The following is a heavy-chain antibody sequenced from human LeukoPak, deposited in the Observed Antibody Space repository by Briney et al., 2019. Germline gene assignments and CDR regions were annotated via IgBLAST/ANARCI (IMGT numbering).Heavy chain of an antibody. D-gene: IGHD3-16*01. CDR2: IYHSGST. CDR3: ARVWGDQSSFDY. Sequence: SSETPSLTCAVSGYSISSGYYWGWIRQPPGKGLEWIGSIYHSGSTYYNPSLKSRVTISVDTSKNQFSLKLSSVTAADTAMYYCARVWGDQSSFDYWGQGTLVTVSS. CDR1: GYSISSGYY. J-gene: IGHJ4*02. V-gene: IGHV4-38-2*01.